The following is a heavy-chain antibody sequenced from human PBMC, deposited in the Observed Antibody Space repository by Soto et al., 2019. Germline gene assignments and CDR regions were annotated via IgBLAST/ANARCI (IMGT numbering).Heavy chain of an antibody. CDR3: ARAINPGYCSGGSCYSEGAMGYYYGMDV. D-gene: IGHD2-15*01. V-gene: IGHV3-30-3*01. CDR1: GFTFSSYA. J-gene: IGHJ6*02. Sequence: GGSLRLSCAASGFTFSSYAMHWVRQAPGKGLEWVAVISYDGSNKYYADSVKGRFTISRDNSKNTLYLQMNSLRAEDTAVYYCARAINPGYCSGGSCYSEGAMGYYYGMDVWGQGTTVTVSS. CDR2: ISYDGSNK.